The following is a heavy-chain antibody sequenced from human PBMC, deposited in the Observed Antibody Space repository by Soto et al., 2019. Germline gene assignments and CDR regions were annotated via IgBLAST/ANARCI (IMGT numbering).Heavy chain of an antibody. CDR3: ARASGWHASLDY. CDR2: ISYDGSNK. Sequence: QVQLVESGGGVVQPGRSLRLSCAASGFTFSSYAMHWVRQAPGKGLEWVAVISYDGSNKYYADSVKGRFTISRDNSKNTLYLQMNGLRAEDTAVYSCARASGWHASLDYWGQGTLVTVSS. CDR1: GFTFSSYA. V-gene: IGHV3-30-3*01. D-gene: IGHD6-19*01. J-gene: IGHJ4*02.